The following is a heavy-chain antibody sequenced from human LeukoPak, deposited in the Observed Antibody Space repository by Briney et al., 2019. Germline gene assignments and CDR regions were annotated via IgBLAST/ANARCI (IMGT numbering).Heavy chain of an antibody. Sequence: ASVKVSRKASGYTFTSYGISWVRQAPGQGLEWMGWISAYNGNTNYAQKLQGRVTMTTDTSTSTAYMELRSLRSDDTAVYYCARDGGPRLSGWYYFDYWGQGTLVTVSS. CDR1: GYTFTSYG. J-gene: IGHJ4*02. V-gene: IGHV1-18*01. D-gene: IGHD6-19*01. CDR3: ARDGGPRLSGWYYFDY. CDR2: ISAYNGNT.